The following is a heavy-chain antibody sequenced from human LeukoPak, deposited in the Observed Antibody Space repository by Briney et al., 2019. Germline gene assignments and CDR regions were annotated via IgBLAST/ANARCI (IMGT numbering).Heavy chain of an antibody. CDR1: NGSISSYY. CDR3: ARVEMSTITVAFDI. J-gene: IGHJ3*02. CDR2: IYYSGST. V-gene: IGHV4-59*01. D-gene: IGHD5-24*01. Sequence: SETLSLTCTVSNGSISSYYWSWIRQPPGKGLEWIGYIYYSGSTNYTPSLKSRVTISIDTSKNQFSLKLSSVTAADTAVYYCARVEMSTITVAFDIWGQGTMVTISS.